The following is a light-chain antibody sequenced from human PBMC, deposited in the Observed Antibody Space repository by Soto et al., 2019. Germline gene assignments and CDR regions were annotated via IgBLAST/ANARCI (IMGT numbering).Light chain of an antibody. J-gene: IGKJ5*01. CDR2: AAS. CDR1: QSISSY. V-gene: IGKV1-39*01. Sequence: DIQMTQPQSSLSASVGDRVTITCLASQSISSYLNWYQQKPGKAPKLLIYAASSLQSGVPARFSGSGSGTDFTLTISSLQPEDFATYYCLQSYSIPITFGQGTRLEIK. CDR3: LQSYSIPIT.